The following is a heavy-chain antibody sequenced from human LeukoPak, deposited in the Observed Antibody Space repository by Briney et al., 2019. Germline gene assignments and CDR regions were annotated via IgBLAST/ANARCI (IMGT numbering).Heavy chain of an antibody. CDR1: GFTFSSYS. D-gene: IGHD3-22*01. V-gene: IGHV3-48*04. CDR2: ISSSSSTI. J-gene: IGHJ5*02. CDR3: ARGGVTMIQRS. Sequence: AGGSLRLSCAASGFTFSSYSMNWVRQAPGKGLEWVSYISSSSSTIYYADSVKGRFTISRDNAKNSLYLQMNSLRAEDTAVYYCARGGVTMIQRSWGQGTLVTVSS.